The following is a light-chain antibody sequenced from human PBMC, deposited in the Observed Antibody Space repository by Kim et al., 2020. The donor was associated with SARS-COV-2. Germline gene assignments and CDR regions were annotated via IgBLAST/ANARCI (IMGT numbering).Light chain of an antibody. J-gene: IGLJ3*02. CDR3: QTWDTGIHV. Sequence: QAVVTQEPSLTVSPGGTVTLTCGSSTGAVTSGHYPYWIQQKPGQAPKILIYDTTDKHSWTPARFSGSLLGGKAALTLSGAQPEDEADYYCQTWDTGIHVFGGGTQLTVL. CDR1: TGAVTSGHY. V-gene: IGLV7-46*01. CDR2: DTT.